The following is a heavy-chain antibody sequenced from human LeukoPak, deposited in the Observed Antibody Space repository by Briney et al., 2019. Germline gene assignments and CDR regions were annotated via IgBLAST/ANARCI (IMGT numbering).Heavy chain of an antibody. CDR1: GFIFSRYD. J-gene: IGHJ5*02. V-gene: IGHV3-30*02. Sequence: TGGSLRLSCAASGFIFSRYDMHWVRQAPGKGLEWVAFIWDDGSNKYYADSVKGRFTISRDNTKNVTTLQMSSLRPEDTALYYCAKDLPWWGTGGHHPSWGQGNVVIVSS. D-gene: IGHD2-8*02. CDR2: IWDDGSNK. CDR3: AKDLPWWGTGGHHPS.